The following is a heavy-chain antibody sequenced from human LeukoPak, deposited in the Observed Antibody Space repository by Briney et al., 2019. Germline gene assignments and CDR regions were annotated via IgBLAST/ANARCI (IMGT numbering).Heavy chain of an antibody. J-gene: IGHJ1*01. D-gene: IGHD3-10*01. CDR3: AKGDVLLWFGEFQH. CDR1: GFTFDDYA. V-gene: IGHV3-9*01. Sequence: PGRSLRLSCAASGFTFDDYAMHWVRHAPGKGLEWVSGISWNSGSIGYADSVKGRFTISRDNAKNSLYLQMNSLRAEDTALYYCAKGDVLLWFGEFQHWGQGTLVTVSS. CDR2: ISWNSGSI.